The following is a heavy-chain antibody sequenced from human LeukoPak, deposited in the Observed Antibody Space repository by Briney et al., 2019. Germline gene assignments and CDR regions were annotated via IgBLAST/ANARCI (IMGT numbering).Heavy chain of an antibody. CDR1: GFTVSSNY. J-gene: IGHJ6*03. D-gene: IGHD6-19*01. Sequence: GGSLRLSCAASGFTVSSNYMSWVRQAPGKGLEWVANIKQDRSEKYYVDSVKGRFTISRDNAKNSLYLQMNSLRAEDTAVYYCARVAGTKRYYMDVWGKGTAVTVSS. V-gene: IGHV3-7*03. CDR3: ARVAGTKRYYMDV. CDR2: IKQDRSEK.